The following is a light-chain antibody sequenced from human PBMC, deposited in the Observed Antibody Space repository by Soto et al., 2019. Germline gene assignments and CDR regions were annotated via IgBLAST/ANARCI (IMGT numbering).Light chain of an antibody. J-gene: IGKJ4*01. CDR1: QSVRNN. CDR3: QQYNNWPLT. Sequence: DIVMTQSPATLSVSPGERATVPCRASQSVRNNLAWYQQKPGQAPSLLFYGASTRATGIPARFSGSGYGTEFTLTISSLQSEDFAVYYCQQYNNWPLTFGGGTKVDIK. CDR2: GAS. V-gene: IGKV3-15*01.